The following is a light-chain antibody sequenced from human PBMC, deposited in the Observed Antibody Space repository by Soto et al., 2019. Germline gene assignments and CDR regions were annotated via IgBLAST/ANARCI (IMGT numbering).Light chain of an antibody. CDR2: GAS. J-gene: IGKJ1*01. Sequence: DIVLTQSPGTLSLSPGERATLSCRASQTVSSNNLAWYQQKRGQAPRLLIYGASSRAAAIPDRFRGSGSGTDFTLIISSLAPEDFAVYYCQQYNNWPPVTFGQGTKVDIK. V-gene: IGKV3-20*01. CDR1: QTVSSNN. CDR3: QQYNNWPPVT.